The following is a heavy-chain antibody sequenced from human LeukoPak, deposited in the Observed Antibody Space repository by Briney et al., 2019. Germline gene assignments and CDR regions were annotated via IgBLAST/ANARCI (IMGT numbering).Heavy chain of an antibody. CDR1: GFTLSSYG. Sequence: GGSLRLSCAASGFTLSSYGMNWVRQAPGKGLEWVSYISSSSSTIYYADSVKGRFTISRDNAKNSLYLQMNSLRAEDTAVYYCARAGGKVGATGGAYWGQGTLVTVSS. J-gene: IGHJ4*02. CDR3: ARAGGKVGATGGAY. D-gene: IGHD1-26*01. V-gene: IGHV3-48*01. CDR2: ISSSSSTI.